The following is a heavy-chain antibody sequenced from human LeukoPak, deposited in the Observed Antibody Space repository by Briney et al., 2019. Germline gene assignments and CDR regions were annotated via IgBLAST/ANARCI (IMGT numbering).Heavy chain of an antibody. CDR1: GFTFSSYA. D-gene: IGHD5-24*01. CDR2: ISGSGSGGST. J-gene: IGHJ4*02. CDR3: AKSGYNRFDY. V-gene: IGHV3-23*01. Sequence: GGSLRLSCAASGFTFSSYAMSWVRRAPGKGLEWVSSISGSGSGGSTYYADSVKGRFTISRDNSKNTLYLQMNSRIAEDTAVYFCAKSGYNRFDYWGQGTRVTVSS.